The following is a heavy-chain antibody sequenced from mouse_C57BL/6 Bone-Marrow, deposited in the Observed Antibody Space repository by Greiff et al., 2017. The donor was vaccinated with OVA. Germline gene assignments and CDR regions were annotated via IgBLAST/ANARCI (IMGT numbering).Heavy chain of an antibody. J-gene: IGHJ2*01. CDR3: ARELSYDYGSRG. CDR1: GYTFTSYW. Sequence: VQLQQPGAELVKPGASVKLSCKASGYTFTSYWMHWVKQRPGQGLEWIGMIHPNSGSTNYNEKFKSKATLTVDKSSSTAYMQLSSLTSEDSAVYYCARELSYDYGSRGWGQGTTLTVSS. V-gene: IGHV1-64*01. D-gene: IGHD1-1*01. CDR2: IHPNSGST.